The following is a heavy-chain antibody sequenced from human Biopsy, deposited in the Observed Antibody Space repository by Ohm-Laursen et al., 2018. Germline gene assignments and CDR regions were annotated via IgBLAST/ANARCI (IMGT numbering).Heavy chain of an antibody. Sequence: SSVKVPCKVSGGTFSNYAISWVRQAPGEGLEWMGGIIAVSGLVNYAPKFQGRVSITADKSTTTAYMELSNLKSEDTAVYYCATPFQYYDSWGGYPPFDHWGQGTLVTVSS. CDR2: IIAVSGLV. D-gene: IGHD3-3*01. CDR1: GGTFSNYA. V-gene: IGHV1-69*17. J-gene: IGHJ4*02. CDR3: ATPFQYYDSWGGYPPFDH.